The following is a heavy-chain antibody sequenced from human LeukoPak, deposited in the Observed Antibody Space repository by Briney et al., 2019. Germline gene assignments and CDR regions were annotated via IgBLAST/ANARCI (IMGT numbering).Heavy chain of an antibody. CDR2: ISYDGSNK. J-gene: IGHJ6*02. CDR1: GFTFSSYA. CDR3: ARDGATYYYYYGMDV. D-gene: IGHD1-26*01. V-gene: IGHV3-30*04. Sequence: GGSLRLSCAASGFTFSSYAMYWVRQAPGKGLEWVAFISYDGSNKYYADSVKGRFTISRDNSKNTLYLQMNSLRTDDTAVYYCARDGATYYYYYGMDVWGQETTGTLS.